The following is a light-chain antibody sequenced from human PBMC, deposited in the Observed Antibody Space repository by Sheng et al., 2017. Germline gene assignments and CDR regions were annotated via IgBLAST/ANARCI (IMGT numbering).Light chain of an antibody. CDR2: DTS. Sequence: DIQLTQSPSSLSASVGDRVSITCHASQGVSTYLNWYQQKPGKAPKLLIYDTSTLEPGVSSRFSGSGSGTDFTLTISGLQPADFATYYCQQYHSLPPTFGGG. J-gene: IGKJ4*01. V-gene: IGKV1-33*01. CDR3: QQYHSLPPT. CDR1: QGVSTY.